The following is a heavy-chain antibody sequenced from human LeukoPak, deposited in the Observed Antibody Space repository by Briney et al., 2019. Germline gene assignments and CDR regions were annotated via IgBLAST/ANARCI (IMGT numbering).Heavy chain of an antibody. Sequence: GGSLRLSCAASGLTFRTYAMSWVRQAPGKGLEWVSSISGSGGSTYYADSVKGRFTISRDNSKNTLYLQMNSLRAEDTAVYYCAKSAGTSRGYWGQGTLVTVSS. J-gene: IGHJ4*02. CDR3: AKSAGTSRGY. CDR1: GLTFRTYA. V-gene: IGHV3-23*01. D-gene: IGHD1-1*01. CDR2: ISGSGGST.